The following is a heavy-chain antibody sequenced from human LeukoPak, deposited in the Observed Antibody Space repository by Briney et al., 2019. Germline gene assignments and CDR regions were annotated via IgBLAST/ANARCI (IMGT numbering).Heavy chain of an antibody. Sequence: GGSLRLSCAASGFTFSNYGIHWVRQAPGKGLEWVAFIRSDGINKYYADSVKGRFTVSRDGSKNTLYLQMNSLRAEDTAIYYCARNRGSGSLTQYSFDYWGQGTLVTVSS. J-gene: IGHJ4*02. D-gene: IGHD1-26*01. V-gene: IGHV3-30*02. CDR3: ARNRGSGSLTQYSFDY. CDR2: IRSDGINK. CDR1: GFTFSNYG.